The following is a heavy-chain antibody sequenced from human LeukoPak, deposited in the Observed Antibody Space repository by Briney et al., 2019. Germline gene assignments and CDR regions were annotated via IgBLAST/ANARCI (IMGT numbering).Heavy chain of an antibody. J-gene: IGHJ4*02. Sequence: PSETLSLTCTVSGGSISSGDYYWSWIRQPPGKGLEWIGYIYYSGGTYYNPSLKSRVTISVDTSKNQFSLKLSSVTAADTAVYYCARATTVLLGLSPHFDYWGQGTLVTVSS. V-gene: IGHV4-30-4*01. D-gene: IGHD4-11*01. CDR3: ARATTVLLGLSPHFDY. CDR2: IYYSGGT. CDR1: GGSISSGDYY.